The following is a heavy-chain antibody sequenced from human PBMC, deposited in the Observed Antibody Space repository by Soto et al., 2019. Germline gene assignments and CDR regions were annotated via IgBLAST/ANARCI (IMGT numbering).Heavy chain of an antibody. CDR3: AKDVVVGATTGLGDYYYYYGMDV. D-gene: IGHD1-26*01. V-gene: IGHV3-30*18. Sequence: AGSLTLSCAASGVTFSSYCRHWVRQPPGKGLEWVAVISYDGSNKYYADSVKGRFTIPRDNSKNTLYLQMNSLRAEDTAVYYCAKDVVVGATTGLGDYYYYYGMDVWGQGTTVTVSS. CDR1: GVTFSSYC. CDR2: ISYDGSNK. J-gene: IGHJ6*02.